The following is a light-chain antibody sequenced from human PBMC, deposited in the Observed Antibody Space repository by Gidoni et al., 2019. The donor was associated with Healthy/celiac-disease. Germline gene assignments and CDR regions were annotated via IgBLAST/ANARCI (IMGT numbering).Light chain of an antibody. J-gene: IGLJ3*02. CDR3: AAWDDSLSGWV. Sequence: QSVLTPPPSASGTPGPGVTISCSGSSSNIGSNYVYWYQQLPGTAPKLLIYRNNQRPSGVPDRFSGSKSGTSASLAISGLRSEDEADYYCAAWDDSLSGWVFGGGTKLTVL. CDR1: SSNIGSNY. V-gene: IGLV1-47*01. CDR2: RNN.